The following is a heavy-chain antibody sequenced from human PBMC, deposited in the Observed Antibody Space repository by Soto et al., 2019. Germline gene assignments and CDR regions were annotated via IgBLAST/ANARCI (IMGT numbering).Heavy chain of an antibody. V-gene: IGHV3-30*03. D-gene: IGHD3-9*01. Sequence: LRLSCAASGFTFSSYGMHWVRQAPGKGLEWVAVISYDGSNKYYADSVKGRFTISRDNSKNTLYLQMNSLRAEDTAVYYCARSTYYDILTGSYYYYAMDVWGQGTTVTVSS. CDR1: GFTFSSYG. CDR2: ISYDGSNK. CDR3: ARSTYYDILTGSYYYYAMDV. J-gene: IGHJ6*02.